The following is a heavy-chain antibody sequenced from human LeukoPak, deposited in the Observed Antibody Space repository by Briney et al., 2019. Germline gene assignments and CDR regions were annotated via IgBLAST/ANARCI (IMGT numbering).Heavy chain of an antibody. CDR1: DASISSTNYY. D-gene: IGHD5-18*01. CDR3: ARRYRYNYGKIDY. CDR2: IYYSGNT. V-gene: IGHV4-39*01. J-gene: IGHJ4*02. Sequence: SETLYLTCNVSDASISSTNYYWVWIRQPPGKGLEWIGNIYYSGNTYYNPSLKSRVTISVDTSKNQFSLKLSSVTAADTAVYHCARRYRYNYGKIDYWGQGILVTVSS.